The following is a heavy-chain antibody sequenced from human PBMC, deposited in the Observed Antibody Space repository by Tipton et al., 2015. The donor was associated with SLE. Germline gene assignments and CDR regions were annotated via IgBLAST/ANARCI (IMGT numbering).Heavy chain of an antibody. Sequence: TLSLTCAVSGYSITSGYYWGWFRQPPGKGLEWIGRIYHSRNTFYNPPLKSRVTISVDMSKNQFSLKVSSVTAADTAVYYCARGRYGAGDIWGQGTMVTVSS. CDR1: GYSITSGYY. V-gene: IGHV4-38-2*01. CDR3: ARGRYGAGDI. D-gene: IGHD4-17*01. CDR2: IYHSRNT. J-gene: IGHJ3*02.